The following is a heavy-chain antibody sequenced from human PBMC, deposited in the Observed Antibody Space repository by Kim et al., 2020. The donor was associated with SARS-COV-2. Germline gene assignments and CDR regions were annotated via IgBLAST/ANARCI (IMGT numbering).Heavy chain of an antibody. CDR1: GFTFSSYG. CDR2: ISYDGVNK. J-gene: IGHJ4*02. Sequence: GGSLRLSCAASGFTFSSYGMHWVRQAPGKGLEWVALISYDGVNKYYPDSVRGRLTISRDNSDNTLYLQLNSLRDEDTAMYYCAKDKDEWYSSGHLDYWGQGTLVTVSS. D-gene: IGHD6-19*01. V-gene: IGHV3-30*18. CDR3: AKDKDEWYSSGHLDY.